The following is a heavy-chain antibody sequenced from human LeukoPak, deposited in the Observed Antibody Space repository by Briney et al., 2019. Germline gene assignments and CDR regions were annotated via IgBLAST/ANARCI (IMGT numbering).Heavy chain of an antibody. CDR3: ARVDTIFGVASP. CDR1: GGSISSYY. D-gene: IGHD3-3*01. J-gene: IGHJ5*02. V-gene: IGHV4-59*08. Sequence: SETLSLTCTVSGGSISSYYWSWIRQPPGKGLEWIGYIYYSGSTNYNPSLKSRVTISVDTSKNQFSLKLSSVTAADTAVYYCARVDTIFGVASPWGQGTLVTVSS. CDR2: IYYSGST.